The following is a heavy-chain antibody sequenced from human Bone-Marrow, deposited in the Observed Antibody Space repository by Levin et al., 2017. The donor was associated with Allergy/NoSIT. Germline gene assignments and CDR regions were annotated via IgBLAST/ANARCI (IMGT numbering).Heavy chain of an antibody. D-gene: IGHD3-9*01. J-gene: IGHJ4*02. CDR2: IKSKTDGGTI. V-gene: IGHV3-15*01. CDR1: GFTFSNAW. CDR3: TTDNILTGVPYYFDY. Sequence: GGSLRLSCAASGFTFSNAWMSWVRQAPGKGLEWVGRIKSKTDGGTIDYAAPVKGRFTISRDDSKNRLYLQMNSLKTEDTAVYYCTTDNILTGVPYYFDYWGQGTLVTVSS.